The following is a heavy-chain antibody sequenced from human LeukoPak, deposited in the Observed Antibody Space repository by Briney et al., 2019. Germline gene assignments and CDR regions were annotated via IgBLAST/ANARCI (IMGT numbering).Heavy chain of an antibody. CDR1: GGSISSYY. Sequence: SETLSLTCTVSGGSISSYYWSWIRQPPGKGLEWIGSIYYSGSTYYNPSLKSRVTISVDTSKNQFSLKLSSVTAADTAVYYCASVDYGDYVRYWGQGTLVTVSS. D-gene: IGHD4-17*01. J-gene: IGHJ4*02. CDR2: IYYSGST. V-gene: IGHV4-59*12. CDR3: ASVDYGDYVRY.